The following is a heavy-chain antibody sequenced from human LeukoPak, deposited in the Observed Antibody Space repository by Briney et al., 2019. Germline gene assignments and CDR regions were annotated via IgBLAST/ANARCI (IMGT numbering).Heavy chain of an antibody. CDR3: AKDKAPGGSPGGNYYYGMDV. D-gene: IGHD3-16*01. J-gene: IGHJ6*02. Sequence: GGSLRLSCAASGFTFDDYAMHWVRQAPGKGLEWVSLISWDGGSTYYADSVKGRFTISRDNSKNSLYLQMNSLRAEDTALYYCAKDKAPGGSPGGNYYYGMDVWGQGTTVTVSS. CDR1: GFTFDDYA. V-gene: IGHV3-43D*03. CDR2: ISWDGGST.